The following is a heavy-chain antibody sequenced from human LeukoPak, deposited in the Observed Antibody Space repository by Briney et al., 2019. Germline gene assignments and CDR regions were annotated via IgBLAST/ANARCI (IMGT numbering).Heavy chain of an antibody. CDR3: ARGPSGYHNT. Sequence: PGGSLRLSCAASEFSVGSNYMTWVRQAPGKGLEWVSLYSGGSTYYADSVKGRFTISRDNSKNTLYLQMNSLRAEDMAVYYCARGPSGYHNTGGQGTLLTVSS. V-gene: IGHV3-66*01. CDR2: YSGGST. J-gene: IGHJ4*02. D-gene: IGHD5-12*01. CDR1: EFSVGSNY.